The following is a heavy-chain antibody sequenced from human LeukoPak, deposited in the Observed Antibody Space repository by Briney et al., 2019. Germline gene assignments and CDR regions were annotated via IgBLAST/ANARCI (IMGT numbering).Heavy chain of an antibody. J-gene: IGHJ4*02. CDR1: GGSFSGYY. CDR3: ARERIQLWLDY. Sequence: SETLSLTCAVYGGSFSGYYWSWIRQPPGKGLEWIGEINHSGSTYYNPSLKSRVTISVDTSKNQFSLKLSSVTAADTAVYYCARERIQLWLDYWGQGTLVTVSS. CDR2: INHSGST. D-gene: IGHD5-18*01. V-gene: IGHV4-34*01.